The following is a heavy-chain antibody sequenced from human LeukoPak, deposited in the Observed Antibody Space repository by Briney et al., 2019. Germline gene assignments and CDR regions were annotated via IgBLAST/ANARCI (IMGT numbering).Heavy chain of an antibody. D-gene: IGHD6-13*01. CDR3: ARLVAAAGYNWFDP. Sequence: GESLKISCKGSGYSFTSYWIGWVRQMPGKGLEWMGIIYPGDSDTRYSPSFQGQVTISADKSISTAYLQWSTLKASDTATYYCARLVAAAGYNWFDPWGKGTLVTVSS. J-gene: IGHJ5*02. CDR1: GYSFTSYW. V-gene: IGHV5-51*01. CDR2: IYPGDSDT.